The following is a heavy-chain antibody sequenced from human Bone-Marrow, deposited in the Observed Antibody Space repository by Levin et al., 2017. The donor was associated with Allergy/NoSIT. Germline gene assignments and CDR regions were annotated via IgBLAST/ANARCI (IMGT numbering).Heavy chain of an antibody. Sequence: SETLSLRCTVSGGSLSGEYWSWIRQTPGGGLEWIGYVYYRGSTNYSPSLSSRVTISVDTSKNYFSLNLSSVTTADTAVYYCARQDVLRFFDSWGRGSLVTVSS. D-gene: IGHD3-16*01. CDR3: ARQDVLRFFDS. CDR1: GGSLSGEY. V-gene: IGHV4-59*01. CDR2: VYYRGST. J-gene: IGHJ4*02.